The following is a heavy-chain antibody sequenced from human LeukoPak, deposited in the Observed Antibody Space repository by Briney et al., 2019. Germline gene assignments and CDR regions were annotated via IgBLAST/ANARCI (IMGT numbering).Heavy chain of an antibody. CDR1: GGSISSSSYY. V-gene: IGHV4-39*07. Sequence: PSETLSLTCTVSGGSISSSSYYWGWIRQPPGKGLEWIGSIYYSGSTYYNPSLKSRVTISVDTSKNQFSLKLSSVTAADTAVYYCAEERHDGDGNFDLWGRGTLVTVSS. CDR2: IYYSGST. D-gene: IGHD3-10*01. CDR3: AEERHDGDGNFDL. J-gene: IGHJ2*01.